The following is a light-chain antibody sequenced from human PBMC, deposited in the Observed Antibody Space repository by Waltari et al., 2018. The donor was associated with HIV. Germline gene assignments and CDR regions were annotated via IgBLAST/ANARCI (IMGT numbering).Light chain of an antibody. CDR1: QTVKNNY. CDR3: HQYGSSPQT. J-gene: IGKJ1*01. V-gene: IGKV3D-20*01. CDR2: DAS. Sequence: EIVLTQSPATLSLSPGERATLSCGASQTVKNNYVAWYQQKPGLAPRLLIYDASSRATGIPDRFSGSGSGTDFTLTISRLEPEDFAVYYCHQYGSSPQTFGQGTKVEVK.